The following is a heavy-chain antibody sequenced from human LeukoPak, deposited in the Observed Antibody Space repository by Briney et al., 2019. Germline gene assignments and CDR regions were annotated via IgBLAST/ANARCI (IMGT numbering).Heavy chain of an antibody. Sequence: SETLSLTCAVYGGSFSGYYWSWIRQAPGKGLEWIGYISYSGSTNYNPSLKSRVTISVDTSKNQFSLKLSSVTAADTAVFYCARHVGPGYSYGFDNWGQGTLVTVSS. CDR3: ARHVGPGYSYGFDN. D-gene: IGHD5-18*01. J-gene: IGHJ4*02. CDR2: ISYSGST. CDR1: GGSFSGYY. V-gene: IGHV4-59*08.